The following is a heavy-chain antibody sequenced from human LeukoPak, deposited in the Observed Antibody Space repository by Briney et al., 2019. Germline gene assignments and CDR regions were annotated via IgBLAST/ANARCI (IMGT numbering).Heavy chain of an antibody. CDR1: GFTFSSYG. D-gene: IGHD3-3*01. Sequence: GGSLRLSCAASGFTFSSYGMHWVRQAPGKGLEWVAVIWYDGSNKYYADSVKGRFTISRDNSKNALYLQMNSLRAEDTAVYYCAKYAGIYDFWSGYYIDYWGQGTLVTVSS. J-gene: IGHJ4*02. CDR3: AKYAGIYDFWSGYYIDY. CDR2: IWYDGSNK. V-gene: IGHV3-33*06.